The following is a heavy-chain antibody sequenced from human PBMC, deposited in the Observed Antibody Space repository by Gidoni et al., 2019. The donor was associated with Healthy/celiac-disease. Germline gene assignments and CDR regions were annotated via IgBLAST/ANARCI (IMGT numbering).Heavy chain of an antibody. D-gene: IGHD3-3*01. Sequence: QLQLQESGPGLVKPSETLSLPCTVSGGSIRSSSYFWGWIRQPPGKGLEWIGSIYYSGSTYYNPSLKSRVTISVDTSKNQFSLKLSSVTAADTAVYYCARVSALRFLEWLLPDAFDIWGQGTMVTVSS. CDR2: IYYSGST. J-gene: IGHJ3*02. CDR3: ARVSALRFLEWLLPDAFDI. V-gene: IGHV4-39*07. CDR1: GGSIRSSSYF.